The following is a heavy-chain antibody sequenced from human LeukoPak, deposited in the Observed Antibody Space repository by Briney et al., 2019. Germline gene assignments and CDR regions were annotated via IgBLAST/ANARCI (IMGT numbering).Heavy chain of an antibody. J-gene: IGHJ4*02. D-gene: IGHD3-22*01. CDR3: AKHYYDSSGYYFDY. V-gene: IGHV4-59*01. CDR1: GGSISSYY. CDR2: IYYSGST. Sequence: PSETLSLTCTVSGGSISSYYWNWIRQPPGKGLEWTGYIYYSGSTNYNPSLKSRVTISVDTSKNQFSLKLSSVTAADTAVYYCAKHYYDSSGYYFDYWGQGTLVTVSS.